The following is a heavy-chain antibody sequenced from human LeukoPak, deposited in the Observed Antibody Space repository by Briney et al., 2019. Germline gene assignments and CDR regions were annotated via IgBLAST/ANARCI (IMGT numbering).Heavy chain of an antibody. J-gene: IGHJ3*02. CDR3: ARHRMYYYDSSGRGVADAFDI. CDR2: IYYSGST. Sequence: TSETLSLTCTVPGGSISSSSYYWGWIRQPPGKGLEWIGSIYYSGSTYYNPSLKSRVTISVDTSKNQFSLKLSSVTAADTAVYYCARHRMYYYDSSGRGVADAFDIWGQGTMVTVSS. CDR1: GGSISSSSYY. D-gene: IGHD3-22*01. V-gene: IGHV4-39*01.